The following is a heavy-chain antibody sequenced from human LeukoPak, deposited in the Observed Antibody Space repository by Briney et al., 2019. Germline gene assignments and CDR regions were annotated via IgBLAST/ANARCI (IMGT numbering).Heavy chain of an antibody. D-gene: IGHD3-22*01. J-gene: IGHJ6*02. Sequence: PGVSLRLSCAASGFTFSTYAMHWVRQAPGKGLEWVAVISYDGSNKYYADSVKGRFTISRDNSKNMLYLEMNSLGADDTAVYYCARPNYYDGSAFYYYFYGMDVWGPGTTVTVSS. CDR3: ARPNYYDGSAFYYYFYGMDV. V-gene: IGHV3-30-3*01. CDR1: GFTFSTYA. CDR2: ISYDGSNK.